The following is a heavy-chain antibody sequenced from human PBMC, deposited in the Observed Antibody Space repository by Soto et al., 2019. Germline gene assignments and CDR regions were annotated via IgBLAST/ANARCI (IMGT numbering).Heavy chain of an antibody. Sequence: QVQLQESGPGLVKPSQTLSLTCTVYGGSIGSGGYYWTWIRQYPGKGLEWIGYIYYSGSTFYNPSIKSRVSISVDTSKNQFSLNLSSVTAADTAVYYCARGLSVTLFDYWGQGTLVTVSS. J-gene: IGHJ4*02. D-gene: IGHD4-17*01. CDR3: ARGLSVTLFDY. V-gene: IGHV4-31*03. CDR1: GGSIGSGGYY. CDR2: IYYSGST.